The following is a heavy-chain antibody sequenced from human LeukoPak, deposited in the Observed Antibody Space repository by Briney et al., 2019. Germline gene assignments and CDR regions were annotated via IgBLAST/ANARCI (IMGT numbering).Heavy chain of an antibody. J-gene: IGHJ4*02. Sequence: SETLSLTCTVSGGSISSYYWSWIRQPPGKGLEWIGYIYYSGSTNYNPSLKSRVTISVDTSKNQFSLKLSSVTAADTAMYYCARRDGYNRDFDYWGQGTLVTVSS. CDR3: ARRDGYNRDFDY. D-gene: IGHD5-24*01. V-gene: IGHV4-59*01. CDR1: GGSISSYY. CDR2: IYYSGST.